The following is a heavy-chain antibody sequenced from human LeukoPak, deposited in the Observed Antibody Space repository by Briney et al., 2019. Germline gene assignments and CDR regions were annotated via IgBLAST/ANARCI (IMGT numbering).Heavy chain of an antibody. CDR1: GFTFSSYA. CDR3: AKERSPYYDILVTVIGAWFDP. CDR2: ISGSGGST. V-gene: IGHV3-23*01. Sequence: TGGSLRLSCAASGFTFSSYAMSWVRQAPGKGLEWVSAISGSGGSTYYADSVKGWFTISRDNSKNTLYLQMNSLRAEDTAVYYCAKERSPYYDILVTVIGAWFDPWGQGTLVTVSS. J-gene: IGHJ5*02. D-gene: IGHD3-9*01.